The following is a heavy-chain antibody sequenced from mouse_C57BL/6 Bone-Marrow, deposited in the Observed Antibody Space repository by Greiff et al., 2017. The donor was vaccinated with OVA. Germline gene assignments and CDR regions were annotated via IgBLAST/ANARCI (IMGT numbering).Heavy chain of an antibody. CDR3: ASNYYGSSYGYAMDY. CDR2: ISDGGSYT. J-gene: IGHJ4*01. CDR1: GFTFSSYA. D-gene: IGHD1-1*01. Sequence: DVMLVESGGGLVKPGGSLKLSCAASGFTFSSYAMSWVRQTPEKRLEWVATISDGGSYTYYPDNVKGRFTISRDNAKNNLYLQMSHLKSEDTAMYYCASNYYGSSYGYAMDYWGQGTSVTVSS. V-gene: IGHV5-4*03.